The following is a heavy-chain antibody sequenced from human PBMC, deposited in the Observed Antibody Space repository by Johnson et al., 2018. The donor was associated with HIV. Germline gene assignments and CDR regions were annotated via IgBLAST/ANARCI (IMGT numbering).Heavy chain of an antibody. Sequence: VQLVESGGGLVQPGGSLRLSCAASGFTFSSYWMSWVRQAPGKGLEWVANIKQDGSEKYYVDSVKGRFTISRDHAKNSLYLQMNSLRAEDTAVYYCARDGDEGAFDIWGQGTMVTVSS. D-gene: IGHD3-10*01. J-gene: IGHJ3*02. CDR2: IKQDGSEK. CDR3: ARDGDEGAFDI. V-gene: IGHV3-7*05. CDR1: GFTFSSYW.